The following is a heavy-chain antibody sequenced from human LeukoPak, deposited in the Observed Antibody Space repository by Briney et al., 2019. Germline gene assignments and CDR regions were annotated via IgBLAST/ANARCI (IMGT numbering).Heavy chain of an antibody. CDR3: ARGGSGSFHV. J-gene: IGHJ6*04. CDR1: GFIFTSYP. D-gene: IGHD3-10*01. CDR2: ISSQGSYI. V-gene: IGHV3-21*06. Sequence: GGSLRLSCAASGFIFTSYPMNWVRQAPGKGLEWVSSISSQGSYIYYEDSLKGRFTVSRDNAQNLLYLQMDSLAAQDTAVYYCARGGSGSFHVWGKGTTVIVSS.